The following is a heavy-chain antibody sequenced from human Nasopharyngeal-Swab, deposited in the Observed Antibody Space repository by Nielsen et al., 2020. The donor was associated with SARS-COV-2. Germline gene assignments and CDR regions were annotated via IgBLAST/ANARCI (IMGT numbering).Heavy chain of an antibody. CDR1: GGSFSDYY. J-gene: IGHJ4*02. CDR3: ASQSYYYGSGSYPQTDY. CDR2: INHSGST. Sequence: SETLSLTCAVYGGSFSDYYWRWIRQPPGKGLEWIGEINHSGSTNYNLSLKGRVTISVDTSKNQFSLKLSSVTAADTAVYYCASQSYYYGSGSYPQTDYWGQGTLVTVSS. V-gene: IGHV4-34*01. D-gene: IGHD3-10*01.